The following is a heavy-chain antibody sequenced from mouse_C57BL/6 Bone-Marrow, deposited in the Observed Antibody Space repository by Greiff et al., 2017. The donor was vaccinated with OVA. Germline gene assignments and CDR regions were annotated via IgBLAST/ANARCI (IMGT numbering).Heavy chain of an antibody. Sequence: VQLQQSGPELVKPGASVKISCKASGYSFTGYYMNWVKQSPEKSLEWIGEINPSTGGTTYNQKFKAKATLTVDKSSSTAYMQLKSLTSEDSAVYYCARRTGEDYFDYWGQGTTLTVSS. D-gene: IGHD4-1*01. V-gene: IGHV1-42*01. J-gene: IGHJ2*01. CDR1: GYSFTGYY. CDR3: ARRTGEDYFDY. CDR2: INPSTGGT.